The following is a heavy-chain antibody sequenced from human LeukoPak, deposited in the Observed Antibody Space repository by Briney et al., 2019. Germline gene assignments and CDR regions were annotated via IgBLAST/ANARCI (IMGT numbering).Heavy chain of an antibody. D-gene: IGHD2-15*01. J-gene: IGHJ1*01. CDR1: GFTFSSYA. V-gene: IGHV3-23*01. CDR3: AQQLGYCSGGTCYFTY. Sequence: PGGSLRLSCAASGFTFSSYAMSWVRQAPGKGLEWVAAISSSGGDTFYSDSGKGRFTIARDNSKNTLYPQMNSLRVDDTAVYYCAQQLGYCSGGTCYFTYWGQGTLVTVSS. CDR2: ISSSGGDT.